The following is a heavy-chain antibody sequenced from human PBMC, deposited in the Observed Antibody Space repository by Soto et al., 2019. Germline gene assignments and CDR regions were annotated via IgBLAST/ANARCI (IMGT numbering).Heavy chain of an antibody. J-gene: IGHJ6*03. CDR3: ARGLSPPYYYYYMDV. V-gene: IGHV1-2*04. Sequence: QVQLVQSGAEVKKPGASVKVSCKASGYTFTGYYMHWVRQAPGQGLEWMGWINPNSGGTNYAQKFQGWVNMTRDTSISTAYMELSRLRSDDTAVYYCARGLSPPYYYYYMDVWGKGTTVTVSS. CDR1: GYTFTGYY. CDR2: INPNSGGT.